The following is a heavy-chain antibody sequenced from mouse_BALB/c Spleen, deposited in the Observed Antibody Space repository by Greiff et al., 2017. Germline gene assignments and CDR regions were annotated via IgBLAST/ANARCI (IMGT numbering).Heavy chain of an antibody. J-gene: IGHJ1*01. CDR1: GYAFSSYW. Sequence: QVQLQQSGAELVRPGSSVKISCKASGYAFSSYWMNWVKQRPGQGLEWIGQIYPGDGDTNYNGKFKGKATLTADKSSSTAYMQLSSLTSEDSAVYFCARLLRLRRYFDVWGAGTTVTVSS. CDR2: IYPGDGDT. V-gene: IGHV1-80*01. D-gene: IGHD1-2*01. CDR3: ARLLRLRRYFDV.